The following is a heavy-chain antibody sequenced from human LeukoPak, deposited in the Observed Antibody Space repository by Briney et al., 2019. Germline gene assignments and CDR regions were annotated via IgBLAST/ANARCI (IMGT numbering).Heavy chain of an antibody. V-gene: IGHV3-23*01. CDR2: ISGSGDST. D-gene: IGHD2-21*02. J-gene: IGHJ4*02. CDR3: AKGMGSICYGDCYSRLIDY. CDR1: GFTFSNYA. Sequence: GGSLRLSCAASGFTFSNYAMSWVRQAPGKGLEWVSAISGSGDSTYYADSVKGRFTISRDSSKNTLFLQMNSLRAEDMAIYYCAKGMGSICYGDCYSRLIDYWGQGTLVTVSS.